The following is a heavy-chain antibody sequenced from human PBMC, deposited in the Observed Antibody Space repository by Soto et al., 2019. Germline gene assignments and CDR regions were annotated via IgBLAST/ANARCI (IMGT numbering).Heavy chain of an antibody. D-gene: IGHD3-10*01. CDR3: AKAQEGLWFGEPRTYYFDY. Sequence: GGSLRLSCAASGFTFSSYAMSWVRQAPGKGLEWVSAISGSGGSTYYADSVKGRFTISRDNSKNTLYLQMNSLRAEDTAVYYCAKAQEGLWFGEPRTYYFDYWGQETLVTVSS. J-gene: IGHJ4*02. CDR1: GFTFSSYA. V-gene: IGHV3-23*01. CDR2: ISGSGGST.